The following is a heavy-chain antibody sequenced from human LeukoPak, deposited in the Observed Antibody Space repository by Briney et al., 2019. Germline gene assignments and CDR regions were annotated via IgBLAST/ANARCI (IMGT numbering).Heavy chain of an antibody. CDR3: AGHHPRNTVDF. D-gene: IGHD2/OR15-2a*01. CDR1: GGSISSSSYY. CDR2: ISDIGSI. Sequence: PSETLSLTCTVSGGSISSSSYYWSWIRQPPGKGLEWIAYISDIGSIDYNPSLKSRVTISLDTSKNQFSLKLSSVTAADTAVYYCAGHHPRNTVDFWGQGTLVTVSS. V-gene: IGHV4-61*05. J-gene: IGHJ4*02.